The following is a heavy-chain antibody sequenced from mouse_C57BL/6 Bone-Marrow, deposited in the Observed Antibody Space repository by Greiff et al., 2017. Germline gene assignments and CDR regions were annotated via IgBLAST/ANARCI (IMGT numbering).Heavy chain of an antibody. D-gene: IGHD2-5*01. CDR3: ARPLYYSSFFDY. CDR2: ISSGSSTI. Sequence: EVKVIESGGGLVKPGGSLKLSCAASGFTFSDYGMHWVRQAPEKGLEWVAYISSGSSTIYYADTVKGRFTIARDNAKNTLFLQMTSLRSEDTAMYYSARPLYYSSFFDYWGQGTTLTVSS. CDR1: GFTFSDYG. V-gene: IGHV5-17*01. J-gene: IGHJ2*01.